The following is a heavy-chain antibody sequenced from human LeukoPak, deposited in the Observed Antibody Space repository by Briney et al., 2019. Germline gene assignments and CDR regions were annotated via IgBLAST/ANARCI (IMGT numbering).Heavy chain of an antibody. CDR2: INPDGSSA. Sequence: PGGSLRLSCAASGFTFDDYGMHWVRQAPGKGLEWVSRINPDGSSATYADSVRGRFTISRDNAKNTLYLQMNSLRAEDTAVYYCARGGPYYDDGHYFDYWGQGTLVTVSS. D-gene: IGHD3-22*01. J-gene: IGHJ4*02. CDR3: ARGGPYYDDGHYFDY. V-gene: IGHV3-74*01. CDR1: GFTFDDYG.